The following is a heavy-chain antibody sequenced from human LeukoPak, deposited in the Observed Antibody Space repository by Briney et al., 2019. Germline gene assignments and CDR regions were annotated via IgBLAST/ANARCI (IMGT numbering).Heavy chain of an antibody. J-gene: IGHJ4*02. CDR2: INHSGST. Sequence: PSETLSLTCAVYGGSFSGYYWSWIRQPPGKGLEWIGEINHSGSTNYNPSLKSRVNISVDTSKNQFSLKLSSVTAADTAVYYCARSSVAAGKGYFDYWGQGTLVTVSS. V-gene: IGHV4-34*01. CDR1: GGSFSGYY. D-gene: IGHD6-13*01. CDR3: ARSSVAAGKGYFDY.